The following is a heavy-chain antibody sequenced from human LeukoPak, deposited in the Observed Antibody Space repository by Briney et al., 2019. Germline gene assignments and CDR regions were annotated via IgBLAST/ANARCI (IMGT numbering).Heavy chain of an antibody. D-gene: IGHD4-17*01. CDR3: ARANGDYPWYYFDY. CDR2: INPNSGGT. V-gene: IGHV1-2*02. J-gene: IGHJ4*02. Sequence: ASVKVSCKASGYTFTGYYMHWVRQAPGQGLEWMGWINPNSGGTNYAQKFQGRVTMTRDTSISTAYMELSRLRSDDTAVYYCARANGDYPWYYFDYWGQGTLVTVSS. CDR1: GYTFTGYY.